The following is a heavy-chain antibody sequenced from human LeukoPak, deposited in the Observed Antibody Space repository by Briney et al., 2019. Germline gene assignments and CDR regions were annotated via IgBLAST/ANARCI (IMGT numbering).Heavy chain of an antibody. Sequence: ASVKVSCKASGYTFTGYYMHWVRQAPGQGLEWMGWINPNSGGTNYAQKLQGRVTMTRDTSNSTAYMELSRLRSDDTAVYYCARDDTTRYCSGGSCYSSSSFDPWGQGTLVTVSS. V-gene: IGHV1-2*02. J-gene: IGHJ5*02. CDR3: ARDDTTRYCSGGSCYSSSSFDP. D-gene: IGHD2-15*01. CDR1: GYTFTGYY. CDR2: INPNSGGT.